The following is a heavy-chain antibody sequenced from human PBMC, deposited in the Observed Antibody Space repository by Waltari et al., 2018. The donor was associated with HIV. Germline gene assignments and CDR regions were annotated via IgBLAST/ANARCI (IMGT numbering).Heavy chain of an antibody. V-gene: IGHV1-8*01. CDR3: ARNMVTTRQYDY. Sequence: QVQLVQSGAEVKKPGASVKVSCKASGYTFTSYEINGVRQATGQGLEWMGWMNPNSGNTGYAQKFQGRVTMTRNTSISTAYMELSSLISEDTAVYYCARNMVTTRQYDYWGQGSLVTVSS. D-gene: IGHD4-17*01. CDR1: GYTFTSYE. J-gene: IGHJ4*02. CDR2: MNPNSGNT.